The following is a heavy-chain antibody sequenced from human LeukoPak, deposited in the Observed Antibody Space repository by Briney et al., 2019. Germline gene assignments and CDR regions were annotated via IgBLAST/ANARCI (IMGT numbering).Heavy chain of an antibody. V-gene: IGHV4-39*01. CDR1: GGSISSSSLY. D-gene: IGHD2-2*01. Sequence: SETLSLTCTVSGGSISSSSLYWDWIRQPPGKGLEWGTVYYSGSAYYNPSLKSRVTISVDTSKNQFSLKLSSVTAADTALYYCARNASSLGAGAFDIWGQGTMVTVSS. CDR2: VYYSGSA. J-gene: IGHJ3*02. CDR3: ARNASSLGAGAFDI.